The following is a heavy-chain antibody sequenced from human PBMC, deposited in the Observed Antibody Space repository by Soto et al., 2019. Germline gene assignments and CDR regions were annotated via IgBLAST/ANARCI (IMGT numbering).Heavy chain of an antibody. Sequence: QVQLVESGGGVVQPGRSLRLSCAASGFTFSSYAMHWVRQAPGKGLEWVAVISYDGSNKYYADSVKGRFTISRDNAKNTLYLQMNSLRAEDTAVYYCAREDDILACRSYFDYWGQGALVTVSS. D-gene: IGHD3-9*01. CDR1: GFTFSSYA. CDR3: AREDDILACRSYFDY. V-gene: IGHV3-30-3*01. CDR2: ISYDGSNK. J-gene: IGHJ4*02.